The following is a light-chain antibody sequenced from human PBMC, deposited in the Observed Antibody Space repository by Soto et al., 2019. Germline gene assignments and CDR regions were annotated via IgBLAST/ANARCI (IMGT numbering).Light chain of an antibody. Sequence: GDRVTITCRASQSIGDSLAWYQQKPGKAPKRLIYAASSLDSEVPLRFSGSGSGTEFALTISSLQPEDFATYYCLQHNTYPWTFGQGTKVDIK. J-gene: IGKJ1*01. CDR1: QSIGDS. V-gene: IGKV1-17*01. CDR3: LQHNTYPWT. CDR2: AAS.